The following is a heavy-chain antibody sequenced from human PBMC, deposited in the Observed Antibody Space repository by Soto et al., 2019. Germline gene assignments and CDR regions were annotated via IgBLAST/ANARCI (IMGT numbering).Heavy chain of an antibody. CDR3: SRDPLNYYDSD. J-gene: IGHJ4*02. V-gene: IGHV3-74*01. CDR2: IDSDGSRP. Sequence: EVQLVESGGGLVQPGGSLRLSCAASGFNFGSGWMHWVRQAPGKGLVWVSRIDSDGSRPTYADSVKGRFTISRDNAKNTLYRQMSSLTAEDTALYYCSRDPLNYYDSDWGQGTLVTVSS. D-gene: IGHD3-22*01. CDR1: GFNFGSGW.